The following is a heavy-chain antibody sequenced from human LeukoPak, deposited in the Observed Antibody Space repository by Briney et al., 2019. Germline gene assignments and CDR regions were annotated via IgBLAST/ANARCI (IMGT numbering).Heavy chain of an antibody. CDR1: GFTFSSSA. Sequence: GGSLRLSCAASGFTFSSSAMSWVRQVPGKGLEWVSGISASGGSTSYADSVKGRFTISRDNAKNSLFLQMNSLRAEDTAMYYCASYFSGSYSFDFWGQGTLVTVSS. CDR2: ISASGGST. V-gene: IGHV3-23*01. D-gene: IGHD1-26*01. CDR3: ASYFSGSYSFDF. J-gene: IGHJ4*02.